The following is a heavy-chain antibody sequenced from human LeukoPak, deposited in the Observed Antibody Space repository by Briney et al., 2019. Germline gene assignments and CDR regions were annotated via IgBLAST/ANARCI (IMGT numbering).Heavy chain of an antibody. D-gene: IGHD5-18*01. CDR1: GFTFSSYA. CDR2: ISYDGSNK. V-gene: IGHV3-30-3*01. Sequence: GGSLRLSCAASGFTFSSYAMHWVRQAPGKGLEWVAVISYDGSNKYYADSVKGRFTISRDNSKNTLYLQMNNLRAEDTAVYYCANWRSYGSEIPWFDYWGQGTLVTVSS. CDR3: ANWRSYGSEIPWFDY. J-gene: IGHJ4*02.